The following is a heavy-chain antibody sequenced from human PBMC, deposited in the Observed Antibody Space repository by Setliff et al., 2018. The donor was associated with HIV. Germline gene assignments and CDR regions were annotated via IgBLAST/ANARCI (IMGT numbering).Heavy chain of an antibody. CDR3: TIPASSLAPN. J-gene: IGHJ4*02. V-gene: IGHV4-39*01. Sequence: SETLSLTCTVSGASISSHNYYWGWIRQSPGEGLEWIASIRSSGDTYYNPSLQSRVIISVDTSNNQISLKLTSVTAADTAVYYCTIPASSLAPNWGRGTQVTV. CDR1: GASISSHNYY. CDR2: IRSSGDT.